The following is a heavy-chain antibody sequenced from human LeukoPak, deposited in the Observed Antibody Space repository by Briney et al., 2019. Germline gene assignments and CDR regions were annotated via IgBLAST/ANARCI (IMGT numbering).Heavy chain of an antibody. CDR2: IHTSGST. CDR1: GVSISSYY. D-gene: IGHD2-2*01. J-gene: IGHJ5*02. Sequence: SETLSLTCNVSGVSISSYYWSWIRQPAGKGLEWIGRIHTSGSTNYNPSLKSRVTMSVDTSKNQFSLSLGSVTAADTAVYYCARWGTYASTSNWFDPWGQGTLVTVSS. CDR3: ARWGTYASTSNWFDP. V-gene: IGHV4-4*07.